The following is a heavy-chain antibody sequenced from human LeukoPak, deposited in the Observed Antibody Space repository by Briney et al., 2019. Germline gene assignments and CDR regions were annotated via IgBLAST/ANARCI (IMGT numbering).Heavy chain of an antibody. D-gene: IGHD3-10*01. CDR3: AGSGGITMVRGDWFDP. CDR2: IYHSGST. V-gene: IGHV4-30-2*01. CDR1: GGSISSGGYS. J-gene: IGHJ5*02. Sequence: SETLSLTCAVSGGSISSGGYSWSWIRQPPGKGLEWIGYIYHSGSTYYNPSLKSRVTISVDRSKNQFSLKLSSVTAADTAVYYCAGSGGITMVRGDWFDPWGQGTLVTVSS.